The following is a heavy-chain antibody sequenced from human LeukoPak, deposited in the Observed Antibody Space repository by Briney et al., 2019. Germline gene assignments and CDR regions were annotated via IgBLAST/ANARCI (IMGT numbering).Heavy chain of an antibody. V-gene: IGHV3-23*01. CDR3: AKGGLGKGVFDS. J-gene: IGHJ4*02. D-gene: IGHD3-10*01. CDR2: ISGSGRST. Sequence: PGGSLRLSCAASGFAFSTYAMSWVRQAPGKGLEWVSRISGSGRSTYYTDSMKGRFTVYRDNSNNTLYLQMKSLTAEDTATYYCAKGGLGKGVFDSWGQGTAVTVSS. CDR1: GFAFSTYA.